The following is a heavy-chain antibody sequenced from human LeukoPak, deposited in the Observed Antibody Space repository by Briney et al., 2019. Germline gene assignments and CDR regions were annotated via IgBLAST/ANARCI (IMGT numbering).Heavy chain of an antibody. Sequence: GESLKISCQGSGYIFTKFWIGWVRQLPGKGLEWMGLVYPGDSEDRISPSFQGQVTISADKSISTAYLQWSSLKASDTAIYYCARQQGEQQLVGNAFDIWGQGTMVTVSS. CDR2: VYPGDSED. CDR3: ARQQGEQQLVGNAFDI. CDR1: GYIFTKFW. J-gene: IGHJ3*02. V-gene: IGHV5-51*01. D-gene: IGHD6-13*01.